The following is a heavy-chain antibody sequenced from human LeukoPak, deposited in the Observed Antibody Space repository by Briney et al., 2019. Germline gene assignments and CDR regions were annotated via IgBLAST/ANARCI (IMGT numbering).Heavy chain of an antibody. J-gene: IGHJ4*02. CDR3: ARLLYSSSDTTFDY. V-gene: IGHV3-30-3*01. CDR1: GFTFSSYA. D-gene: IGHD6-6*01. Sequence: PGGSLRLSCAASGFTFSSYAMHWVRQAPGKGLEWVAVISYDGSNKYYADSVKGRFTISRDNSKNTLYLQMNSLRAEDTAVYYCARLLYSSSDTTFDYWGQGTLVTVSS. CDR2: ISYDGSNK.